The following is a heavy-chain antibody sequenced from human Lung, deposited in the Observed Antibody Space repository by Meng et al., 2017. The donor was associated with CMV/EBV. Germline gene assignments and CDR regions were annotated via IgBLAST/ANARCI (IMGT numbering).Heavy chain of an antibody. D-gene: IGHD5-12*01. V-gene: IGHV1-46*01. CDR3: ARDRLGVATGMDV. CDR2: INPSGGST. J-gene: IGHJ6*02. Sequence: ASXXVSXKASGYTFTSYYMHWVRQAPGQGLEWMGLINPSGGSTSYAQEFQGRVTITRDTSTSTVYMELNSLRAEDTAVYYCARDRLGVATGMDVWGQGTPVTVSS. CDR1: GYTFTSYY.